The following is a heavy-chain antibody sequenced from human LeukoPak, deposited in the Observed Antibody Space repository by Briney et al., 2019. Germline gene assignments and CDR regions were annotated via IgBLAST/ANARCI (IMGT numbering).Heavy chain of an antibody. Sequence: ASVKVSCKASGYTFTGYYMHWVRQAPGQGLEWMGWINPNSGGTNYAQKFQGRVTMTRDTSFSTAYMELSRLRSDDTAVYYCARESHDILTGSTPDYWGQGTLVTVSS. J-gene: IGHJ4*02. D-gene: IGHD3-9*01. CDR1: GYTFTGYY. CDR3: ARESHDILTGSTPDY. V-gene: IGHV1-2*02. CDR2: INPNSGGT.